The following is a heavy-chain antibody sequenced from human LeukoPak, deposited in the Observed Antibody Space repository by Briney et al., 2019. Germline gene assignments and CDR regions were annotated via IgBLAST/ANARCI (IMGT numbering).Heavy chain of an antibody. CDR3: ARDPTVLYCGGDCYPYYFDY. Sequence: SGGSLRLSCAASGFTFSSYSINWVRQAPGKGLEWVSYISSSSSTIYYADSVKGRFTISRDNAKNSLYLQMNSLRAEDTAVYYCARDPTVLYCGGDCYPYYFDYWGQGTLVTVSS. D-gene: IGHD2-21*02. CDR2: ISSSSSTI. J-gene: IGHJ4*02. CDR1: GFTFSSYS. V-gene: IGHV3-48*01.